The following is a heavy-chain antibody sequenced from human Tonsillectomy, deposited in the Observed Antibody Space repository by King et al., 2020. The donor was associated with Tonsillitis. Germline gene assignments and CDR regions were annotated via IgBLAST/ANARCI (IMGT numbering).Heavy chain of an antibody. V-gene: IGHV3-30-3*01. J-gene: IGHJ4*02. CDR2: ISYDGSNK. CDR1: GFTFNAYA. D-gene: IGHD3-9*01. CDR3: ARDTLALREYYAILTGLFDY. Sequence: VQLVESGGGVVQPGRSLRLSCAASGFTFNAYAMHWVRQAPGKGLEWVAVISYDGSNKYYADSVKGRFTISRDNSKNTLYLQMNSLRAEDTAVYYCARDTLALREYYAILTGLFDYWGQGTLVTVAS.